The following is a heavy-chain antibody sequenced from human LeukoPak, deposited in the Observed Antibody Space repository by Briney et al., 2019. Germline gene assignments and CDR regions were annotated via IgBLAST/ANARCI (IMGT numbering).Heavy chain of an antibody. Sequence: SETLSLTCTVSGGSISSYSWTWIRQPPGKGLEWIGYIYYSGGTNYNPSLKSRVTISVDTSKNQFSLKLRSVTAADTAVYYCARMILLRGYNYGGFDIWAKGQWSPSLQ. CDR2: IYYSGGT. D-gene: IGHD5-18*01. CDR1: GGSISSYS. CDR3: ARMILLRGYNYGGFDI. J-gene: IGHJ3*02. V-gene: IGHV4-59*01.